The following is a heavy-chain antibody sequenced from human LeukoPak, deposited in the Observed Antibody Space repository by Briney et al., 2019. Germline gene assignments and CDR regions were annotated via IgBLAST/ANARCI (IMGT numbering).Heavy chain of an antibody. D-gene: IGHD1-1*01. Sequence: PSETLSLTCNVSGGSMSSNYWSWIRQSPGKGLEWIGYIYYSGSTDYNPSLKSRVTISVDRSKNQFSLRLGSVTAADTVVYYCARGYNRQSNPFDYWGQGTLVTVSS. J-gene: IGHJ4*02. CDR1: GGSMSSNY. CDR3: ARGYNRQSNPFDY. V-gene: IGHV4-59*01. CDR2: IYYSGST.